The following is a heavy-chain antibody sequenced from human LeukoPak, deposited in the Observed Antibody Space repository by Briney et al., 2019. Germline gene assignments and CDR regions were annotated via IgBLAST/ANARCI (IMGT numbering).Heavy chain of an antibody. V-gene: IGHV3-48*03. CDR1: GFTFSSYE. CDR3: AREVGDILTGYTNGNYFDY. D-gene: IGHD3-9*01. J-gene: IGHJ4*02. CDR2: ISSSGSTI. Sequence: PGGSLRLSCAASGFTFSSYEMNWVRQAPGKGLEWVSYISSSGSTIYYADSVKGRFTISRDNAKNSLYLQMNSLRAEDTAVYYCAREVGDILTGYTNGNYFDYWGQGTLVTVSS.